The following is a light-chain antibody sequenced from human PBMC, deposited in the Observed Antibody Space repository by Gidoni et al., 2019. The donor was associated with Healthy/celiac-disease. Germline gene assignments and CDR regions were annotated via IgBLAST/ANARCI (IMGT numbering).Light chain of an antibody. V-gene: IGKV1-33*01. CDR1: QDISNY. CDR2: DAS. J-gene: IGKJ4*01. CDR3: QQYDNLPPLT. Sequence: PSSLSASVGDRVTITCQASQDISNYLNWYQQKPGKAPKLLIYDASNLETGVPSRFSGSGSGTDFTFTISSLQPEDIATYYCQQYDNLPPLTFGGGTKVEIK.